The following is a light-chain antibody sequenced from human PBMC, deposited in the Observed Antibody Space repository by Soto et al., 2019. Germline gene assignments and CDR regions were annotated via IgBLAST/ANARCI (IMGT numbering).Light chain of an antibody. V-gene: IGKV2-30*01. Sequence: EAVMTQSPLSLHVSLGQPASISCRSSQSLVFTDRNNYLEWFHQRPGQAPRRLIYKASNRDSGVPDRFSGSGSGTDFTLKISRVEAEDVGVYYCTQGSGWPWTFGQGTKLEIK. CDR1: QSLVFTDRNNY. CDR3: TQGSGWPWT. J-gene: IGKJ1*01. CDR2: KAS.